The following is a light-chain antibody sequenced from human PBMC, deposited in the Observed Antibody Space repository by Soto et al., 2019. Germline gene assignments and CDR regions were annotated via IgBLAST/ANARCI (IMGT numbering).Light chain of an antibody. CDR3: SSYTSSSTLYV. J-gene: IGLJ1*01. CDR1: SSDVGGYNY. V-gene: IGLV2-14*01. CDR2: DVS. Sequence: QSVLTQPASLSVSPGQSITISCTGTSSDVGGYNYVSWYQQHPGKAPKLMIYDVSNRPSGVSNRFSGSKSGNMASLTISGLQAEDEADYYCSSYTSSSTLYVFGTGTKVTVL.